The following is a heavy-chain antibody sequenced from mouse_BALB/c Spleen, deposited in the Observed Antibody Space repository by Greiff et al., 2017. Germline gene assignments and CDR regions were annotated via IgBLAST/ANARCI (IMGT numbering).Heavy chain of an antibody. CDR2: ISYSGST. V-gene: IGHV3-8*02. CDR1: GDSITSGY. D-gene: IGHD3-1*01. Sequence: EVKLQESGPSLVKPSQTLSLTCSVTGDSITSGYWNWIRKFPGNKLEYMGYISYSGSTYYNPSLKSRISITRDTSKNQYYLQLNSVTTEDTATYYCARAARATLTWFAYWGQGTLVTVSA. J-gene: IGHJ3*01. CDR3: ARAARATLTWFAY.